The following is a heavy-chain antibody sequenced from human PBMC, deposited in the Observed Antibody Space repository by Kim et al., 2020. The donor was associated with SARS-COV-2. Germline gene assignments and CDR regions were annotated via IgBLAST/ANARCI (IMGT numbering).Heavy chain of an antibody. D-gene: IGHD6-6*01. J-gene: IGHJ4*02. CDR3: AKGSQAPARLPLALGDY. V-gene: IGHV3-43*01. Sequence: KGRFTISRDNSKNSLYLLMNSLRTEDTALYYCAKGSQAPARLPLALGDYWGQGTLVTVSS.